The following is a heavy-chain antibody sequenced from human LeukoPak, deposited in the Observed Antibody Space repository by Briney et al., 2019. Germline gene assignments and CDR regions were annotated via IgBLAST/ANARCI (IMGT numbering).Heavy chain of an antibody. CDR2: VYHSGST. V-gene: IGHV4-4*02. D-gene: IGHD6-13*01. CDR1: GGSISSSAW. Sequence: SGTLSLTCAVSGGSISSSAWWSWVRQPPGKGLEWIGEVYHSGSTNYNSFLKSRVTISVDKSKNQFSLKLTSATAADTAVYDCARDLGSSWFEPLDYWGQGILVIVSS. J-gene: IGHJ4*02. CDR3: ARDLGSSWFEPLDY.